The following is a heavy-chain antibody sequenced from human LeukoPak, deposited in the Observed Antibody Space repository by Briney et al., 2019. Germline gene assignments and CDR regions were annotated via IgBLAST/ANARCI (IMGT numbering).Heavy chain of an antibody. Sequence: PGTSLRLSCTASGFTFNKYDMHWVRQAPGKGLEWVTFISHDGSQEHYADSVKGRFTISRDNSKQTIYLQMNSLKSEDTALYSCARKYTTSYYSVDYWGQGSLVTVSS. D-gene: IGHD2-2*01. CDR3: ARKYTTSYYSVDY. J-gene: IGHJ4*02. CDR2: ISHDGSQE. CDR1: GFTFNKYD. V-gene: IGHV3-30-3*01.